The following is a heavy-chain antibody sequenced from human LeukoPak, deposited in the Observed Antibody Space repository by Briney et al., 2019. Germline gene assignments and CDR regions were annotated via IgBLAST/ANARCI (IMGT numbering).Heavy chain of an antibody. V-gene: IGHV3-21*01. Sequence: GGSLRLSCAASGFTFSSYSMNWVRQAPGKGVEGVSSISSSSSYIYYADSVKGRFTISRDNAKNSLYLQMNSLRAEDTAVYYCARDLDYYYDRDAFDIWGQGTMVTVSS. CDR2: ISSSSSYI. J-gene: IGHJ3*02. CDR3: ARDLDYYYDRDAFDI. D-gene: IGHD3-22*01. CDR1: GFTFSSYS.